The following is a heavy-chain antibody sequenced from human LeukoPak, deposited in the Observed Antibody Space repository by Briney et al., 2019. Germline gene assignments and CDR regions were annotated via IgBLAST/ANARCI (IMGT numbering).Heavy chain of an antibody. CDR2: IIPIFGTA. J-gene: IGHJ4*02. CDR3: ARPTAISCYYNFDY. CDR1: GGTFISYA. Sequence: ASVKVSCKDSGGTFISYAISWVRQAPGQGLEWMGGIIPIFGTANYAQKFQGRVTINADESTSPAYMELSSLRSEDTAVYYCARPTAISCYYNFDYWGQGTLVTVSS. D-gene: IGHD3-3*01. V-gene: IGHV1-69*01.